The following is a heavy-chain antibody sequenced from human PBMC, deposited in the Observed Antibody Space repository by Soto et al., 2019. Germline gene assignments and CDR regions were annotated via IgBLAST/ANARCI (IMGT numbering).Heavy chain of an antibody. CDR2: INAGNGNT. CDR1: GYTFTSYA. CDR3: ARMIDAFDI. V-gene: IGHV1-3*01. Sequence: ASVKVSCKASGYTFTSYAMHSVRQAPGQRLEWMGWINAGNGNTKYSQKFQGRVTMTTDTSTSTAYMELRSLRSDDTGVYYCARMIDAFDIWGQGTMVTVSS. J-gene: IGHJ3*02. D-gene: IGHD3-16*01.